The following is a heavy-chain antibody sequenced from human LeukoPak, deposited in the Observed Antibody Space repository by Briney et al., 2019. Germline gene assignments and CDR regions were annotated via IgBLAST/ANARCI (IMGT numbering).Heavy chain of an antibody. Sequence: PGGSLRLSCAASGFTFSSYAMHWVRQAPGKGLEWVAVISYDGSNKYYADSVKGRFTISRDNSKNTLYLQMNSLRAEDTAVYYCAREGAGLRFLEWLGTGFDPWGQGTLVTVSS. V-gene: IGHV3-30*04. J-gene: IGHJ5*02. CDR3: AREGAGLRFLEWLGTGFDP. D-gene: IGHD3-3*01. CDR1: GFTFSSYA. CDR2: ISYDGSNK.